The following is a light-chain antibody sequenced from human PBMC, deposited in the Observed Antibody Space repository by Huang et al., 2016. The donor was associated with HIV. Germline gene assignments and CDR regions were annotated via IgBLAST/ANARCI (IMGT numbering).Light chain of an antibody. Sequence: EIIMTQFPATLSLSPGERATLSCRASQSVATQSAWYQQKPGQAPSLLIFGASNRATGVPDRFSGSGSGTEFTLTISTLQSEDFAVYYCQQYNTSPTTFGPGTRVDVK. J-gene: IGKJ3*01. CDR3: QQYNTSPTT. CDR1: QSVATQ. V-gene: IGKV3-15*01. CDR2: GAS.